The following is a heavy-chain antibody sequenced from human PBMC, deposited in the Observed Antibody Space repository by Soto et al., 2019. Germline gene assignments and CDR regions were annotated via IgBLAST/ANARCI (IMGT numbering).Heavy chain of an antibody. CDR2: ISGSGGST. Sequence: GGSLRLSCAASGFTFSSYAMSWVRQAPGKGLEWVSAISGSGGSTYYADSVKGRFTISRDNSKNTLYLQMNSLRAEDTAVYYCAQGGRGVIRYFDYWGQGTLVTVSS. J-gene: IGHJ4*02. V-gene: IGHV3-23*01. CDR1: GFTFSSYA. CDR3: AQGGRGVIRYFDY. D-gene: IGHD3-10*01.